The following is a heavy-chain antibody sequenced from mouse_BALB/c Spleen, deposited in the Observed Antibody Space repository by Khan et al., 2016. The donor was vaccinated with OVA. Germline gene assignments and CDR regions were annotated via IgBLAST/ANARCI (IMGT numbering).Heavy chain of an antibody. CDR3: ARSPYGNIAY. V-gene: IGHV5-9-3*01. J-gene: IGHJ3*01. D-gene: IGHD2-1*01. CDR2: ISSDGGYT. Sequence: EVELVESGGGLVKPGGSLKLSCAASGFTFSTYAMSWVRQTPEKRLEWVATISSDGGYTYFPDNVTGRFTISRANAKNTLCLQMTSLRSEDTAMYYCARSPYGNIAYWGQGTLVTVSA. CDR1: GFTFSTYA.